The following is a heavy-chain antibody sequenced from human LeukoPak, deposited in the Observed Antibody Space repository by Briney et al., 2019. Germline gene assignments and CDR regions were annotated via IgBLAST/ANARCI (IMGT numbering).Heavy chain of an antibody. CDR1: GFAFSTYW. CDR2: IKSDGSST. J-gene: IGHJ3*02. Sequence: PGGSLRLSCAASGFAFSTYWMHWVRQAPGKGLVWVSRIKSDGSSTTYADFVKGRFTISRDNAKNSLYLQMNSLRAEDTAVYYCARERYQLLLGYDAFDIWGQGTMVTVSS. V-gene: IGHV3-74*03. D-gene: IGHD2-2*01. CDR3: ARERYQLLLGYDAFDI.